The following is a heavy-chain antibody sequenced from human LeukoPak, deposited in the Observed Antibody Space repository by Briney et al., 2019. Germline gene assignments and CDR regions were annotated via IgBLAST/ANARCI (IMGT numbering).Heavy chain of an antibody. CDR1: GGSFSGFY. CDR2: IDHSGST. D-gene: IGHD7-27*01. Sequence: SETLSLTCAVYGGSFSGFYWNWIRQPPGKGLEWIGEIDHSGSTNYNPSLKSRVTISVDTSKNQFSLKLSSVTAADTAVYYCVRHLGMGRFDFWGQGTLVTVSS. J-gene: IGHJ4*02. CDR3: VRHLGMGRFDF. V-gene: IGHV4-34*01.